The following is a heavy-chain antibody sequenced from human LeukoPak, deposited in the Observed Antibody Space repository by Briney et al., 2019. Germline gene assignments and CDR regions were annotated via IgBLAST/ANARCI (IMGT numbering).Heavy chain of an antibody. CDR1: GFTFSSYA. D-gene: IGHD5-12*01. CDR2: ISGSGGST. Sequence: GGSLRLSCAASGFTFSSYAMSWVRQAPGKGLEWVSAISGSGGSTYYADSVKGRFTISRDNSKNTLYPQMDSLRAEDTALYYCAKEYSGYDFDYWGQGTLVTVSS. V-gene: IGHV3-23*01. J-gene: IGHJ4*02. CDR3: AKEYSGYDFDY.